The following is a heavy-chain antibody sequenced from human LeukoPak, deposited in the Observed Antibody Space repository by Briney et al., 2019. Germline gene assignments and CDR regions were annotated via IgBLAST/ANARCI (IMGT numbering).Heavy chain of an antibody. CDR2: ISYDGSNK. Sequence: GGSLRLSCAASGFTFSSYAMHWVRQAPGKGLEWVAVISYDGSNKYYADSVKGRFTISRDNSKNTLYLQMNSRRAEDTAVYYCARGPPMVRGVKFDYWGQGTLVTVSS. V-gene: IGHV3-30*04. D-gene: IGHD3-10*01. J-gene: IGHJ4*02. CDR3: ARGPPMVRGVKFDY. CDR1: GFTFSSYA.